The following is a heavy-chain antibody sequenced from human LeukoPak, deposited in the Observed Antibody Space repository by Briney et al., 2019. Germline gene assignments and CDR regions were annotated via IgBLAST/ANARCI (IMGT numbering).Heavy chain of an antibody. J-gene: IGHJ4*02. CDR1: GGSISSGSYY. CDR3: AREGYYGSGSYPYFDY. Sequence: SETLSLTCTVSGGSISSGSYYWSWMRQPAGKGLEWIGRIYTSGSTNYNPSLKSRVTISVDTSKNQFSLKLSSVTAADTAVYYSAREGYYGSGSYPYFDYWGQGTLVTVSS. V-gene: IGHV4-61*02. D-gene: IGHD3-10*01. CDR2: IYTSGST.